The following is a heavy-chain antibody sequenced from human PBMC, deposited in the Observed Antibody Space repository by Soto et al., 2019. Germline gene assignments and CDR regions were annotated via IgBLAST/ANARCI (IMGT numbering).Heavy chain of an antibody. CDR2: ISAYNGNT. CDR3: AIGVEDYDSSGPYDD. Sequence: GASVKVSCKASGYTFTSYGISWVRQAPGQGLEWMGRISAYNGNTNYAQKLQGRVTMTTDTSTSTAYMELRSLRSDDTAVYYCAIGVEDYDSSGPYDDWGQGTLVTAPQ. CDR1: GYTFTSYG. D-gene: IGHD3-22*01. J-gene: IGHJ4*02. V-gene: IGHV1-18*01.